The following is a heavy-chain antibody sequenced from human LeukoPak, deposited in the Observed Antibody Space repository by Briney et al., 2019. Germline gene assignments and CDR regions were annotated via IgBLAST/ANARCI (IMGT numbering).Heavy chain of an antibody. V-gene: IGHV3-74*01. D-gene: IGHD1-26*01. Sequence: GGSLRLSCAASGFTFSGYWMHWVRQVPGKGLVWVSRINDDGRYTVYADSVKGRFTISRDNAKNTLYLQMNSLRAEDTAVYYCARDLYSGSQYYYYYMDVWGKGTTVTVSS. CDR1: GFTFSGYW. CDR3: ARDLYSGSQYYYYYMDV. J-gene: IGHJ6*03. CDR2: INDDGRYT.